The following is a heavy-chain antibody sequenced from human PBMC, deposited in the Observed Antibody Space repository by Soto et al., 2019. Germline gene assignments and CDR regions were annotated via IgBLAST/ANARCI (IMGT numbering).Heavy chain of an antibody. J-gene: IGHJ3*02. D-gene: IGHD3-9*01. CDR2: ISSSSSYI. V-gene: IGHV3-21*04. Sequence: GGSLRLSCAASGFTFSSYSMNWVRQAPGKGLEWVSSISSSSSYIYYAASVKGRFTISRDNAKNSLYLQMNSLRAEDTAVYYCAKEALIEYYDILTGYYLRQDAFDIWGQGTMVTVTS. CDR1: GFTFSSYS. CDR3: AKEALIEYYDILTGYYLRQDAFDI.